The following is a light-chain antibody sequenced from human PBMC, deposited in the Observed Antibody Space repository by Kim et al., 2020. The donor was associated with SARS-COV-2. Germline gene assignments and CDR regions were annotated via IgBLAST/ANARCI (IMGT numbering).Light chain of an antibody. CDR3: QKRGNWLT. CDR1: QSVSSY. J-gene: IGKJ4*02. V-gene: IGKV3-11*01. Sequence: TLSTGQRATLACRASQSVSSYVAWYQQKPGQAPRILIDDASNRATGIPARFSGSRSGTDFTLTISSREPEDFALYYGQKRGNWLTFGGGTKVDIK. CDR2: DAS.